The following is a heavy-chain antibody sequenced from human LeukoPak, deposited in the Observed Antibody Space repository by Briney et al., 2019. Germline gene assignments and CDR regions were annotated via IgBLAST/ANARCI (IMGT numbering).Heavy chain of an antibody. CDR1: GYTFTSYG. J-gene: IGHJ4*02. CDR2: ISAYNGNT. V-gene: IGHV1-18*01. CDR3: AKASAMIVVVSKHFDY. Sequence: ASVKVSCKASGYTFTSYGISWVRQAPGQGLEWMGWISAYNGNTNYAQKLQGRVTMTTDTSTSTANMELRSLRSDDTAVYYCAKASAMIVVVSKHFDYWGQGTLVTVSS. D-gene: IGHD3-22*01.